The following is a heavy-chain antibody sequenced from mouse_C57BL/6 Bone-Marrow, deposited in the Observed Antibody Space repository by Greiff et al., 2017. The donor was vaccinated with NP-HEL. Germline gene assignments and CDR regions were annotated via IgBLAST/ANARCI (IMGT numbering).Heavy chain of an antibody. Sequence: QVQLQQSGAELVRPGASVTLSCKASGYTFTDYEMHWVKQTPVHGLEWIGALDPETGGTAYNQKFKGKAILTADKSSSTAYMELRSLTSEDSAVYYCTRITTVVARYWYFDVWGTGTTVTVSS. D-gene: IGHD1-1*01. J-gene: IGHJ1*03. CDR2: LDPETGGT. V-gene: IGHV1-15*01. CDR1: GYTFTDYE. CDR3: TRITTVVARYWYFDV.